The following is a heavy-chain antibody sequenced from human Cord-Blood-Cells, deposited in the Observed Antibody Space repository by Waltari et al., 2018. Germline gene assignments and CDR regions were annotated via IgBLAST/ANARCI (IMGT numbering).Heavy chain of an antibody. V-gene: IGHV3-21*01. CDR1: GFTFSSYS. J-gene: IGHJ2*01. Sequence: EVQLVESGGGLVKPGGSLRLSCAASGFTFSSYSMNWVRQAPGKGLEWVSSISSSSSYIYYADSGKVRFTISRDNAKNSLELQMNSLRAEDTAVYYCARASSTGDGWYFDLWGRGTLVTVSS. D-gene: IGHD7-27*01. CDR3: ARASSTGDGWYFDL. CDR2: ISSSSSYI.